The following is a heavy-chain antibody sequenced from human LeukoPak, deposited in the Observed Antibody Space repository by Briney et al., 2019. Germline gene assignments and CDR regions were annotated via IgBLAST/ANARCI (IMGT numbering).Heavy chain of an antibody. Sequence: SVKVSCKASGGTFSSYAISWVRQAPGQGLEWMGGIIPIFGTANYAQKFQGRVTITTDESTSTAYMELSSLRSEDTAVYYCARARGIAAAGSYSSSYYMDVWGKGTTVTVSS. D-gene: IGHD6-13*01. CDR3: ARARGIAAAGSYSSSYYMDV. CDR2: IIPIFGTA. J-gene: IGHJ6*03. CDR1: GGTFSSYA. V-gene: IGHV1-69*05.